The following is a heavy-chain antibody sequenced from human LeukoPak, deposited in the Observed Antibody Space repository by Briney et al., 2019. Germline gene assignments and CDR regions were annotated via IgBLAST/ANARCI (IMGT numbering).Heavy chain of an antibody. V-gene: IGHV4-34*01. D-gene: IGHD3-3*01. Sequence: PSETLSLTCAVYGGSFSGYYWSWIRQPPGKGLEWIGEINHSGSTNYNPSLKSRVTISVDTSKNQFSLKLSSVTAADTAVYYCGRGGITFFGLVTLRRLPLDYGAQGTRVTVSS. CDR1: GGSFSGYY. CDR2: INHSGST. J-gene: IGHJ4*02. CDR3: GRGGITFFGLVTLRRLPLDY.